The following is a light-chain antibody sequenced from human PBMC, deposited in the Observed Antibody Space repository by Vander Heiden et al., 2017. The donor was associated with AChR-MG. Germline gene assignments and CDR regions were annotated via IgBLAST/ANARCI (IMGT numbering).Light chain of an antibody. CDR2: GDN. Sequence: QSVLTQPPSVSGAPGQRVTISCTGTSSNIGANYNVHWYQQFPGTAPKLLIHGDNNRPSGVPDRFSGSRSGTSASLAITGLQAEDEADYYCQSYDNSLNVVFGGGTRLTVL. CDR1: SSNIGANYN. CDR3: QSYDNSLNVV. J-gene: IGLJ2*01. V-gene: IGLV1-40*01.